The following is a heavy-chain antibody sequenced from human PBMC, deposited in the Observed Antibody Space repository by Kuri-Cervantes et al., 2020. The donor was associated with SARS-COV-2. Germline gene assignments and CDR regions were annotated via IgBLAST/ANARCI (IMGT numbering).Heavy chain of an antibody. J-gene: IGHJ6*03. CDR2: ISWDGGST. Sequence: GESLKISCAASGFTFSSYAMHWVRQAPGKDLEWVSLISWDGGSTYYADSVKGRFTISRDNSKNSLYLQMNSLRAEDTAVYYCASSLLWFGESYYYMDVWGKGTTVTVSS. D-gene: IGHD3-10*01. CDR1: GFTFSSYA. CDR3: ASSLLWFGESYYYMDV. V-gene: IGHV3-43D*03.